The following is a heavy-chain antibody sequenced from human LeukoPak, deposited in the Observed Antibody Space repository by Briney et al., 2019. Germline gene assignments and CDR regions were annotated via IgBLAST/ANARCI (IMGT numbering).Heavy chain of an antibody. J-gene: IGHJ4*02. Sequence: GASVKVSCKASGYTFTSYYMHWVRQAPGQGLEWMGWINPNSGGTNYAQKFQGRVTMTRDTSISTAYMELSRLRSDDTAVYYCAGARVKYNWNPPFDYWGQGTLVTVSS. D-gene: IGHD1-20*01. CDR2: INPNSGGT. CDR3: AGARVKYNWNPPFDY. CDR1: GYTFTSYY. V-gene: IGHV1-2*02.